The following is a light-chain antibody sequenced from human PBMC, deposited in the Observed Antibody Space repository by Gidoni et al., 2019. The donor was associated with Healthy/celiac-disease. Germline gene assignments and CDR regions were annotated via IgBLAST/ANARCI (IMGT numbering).Light chain of an antibody. CDR3: SSYTSSSTRV. CDR2: EVS. CDR1: SSDVGGYNY. V-gene: IGLV2-14*01. J-gene: IGLJ2*01. Sequence: QSALTQPASVSGSPGQSITISCTGTSSDVGGYNYVSWYQQHPGKAPKLMIYEVSNRPSGVPDRFSGSKSGHTASLTISGLQAEDEADYYCSSYTSSSTRVFGGGTKLTVL.